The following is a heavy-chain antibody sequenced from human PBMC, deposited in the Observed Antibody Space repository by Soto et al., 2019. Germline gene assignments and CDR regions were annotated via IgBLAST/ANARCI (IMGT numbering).Heavy chain of an antibody. V-gene: IGHV3-48*01. Sequence: PGGSLRLSCAASGFTFSSYSMNWVRQAPGKGLEWVSYISSSSSTIYYADSVKGRFTISRDNSKNTLYLQMNSLRAEDTAVYYCAKDIRKLRFLGTYYGMDVWGQGTTVTVSS. CDR2: ISSSSSTI. CDR1: GFTFSSYS. CDR3: AKDIRKLRFLGTYYGMDV. J-gene: IGHJ6*02. D-gene: IGHD3-3*01.